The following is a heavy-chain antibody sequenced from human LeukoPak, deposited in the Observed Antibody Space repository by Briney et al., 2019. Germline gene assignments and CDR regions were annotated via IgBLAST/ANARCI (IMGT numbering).Heavy chain of an antibody. V-gene: IGHV1-69*02. D-gene: IGHD2-8*01. CDR1: GGTFSSYT. CDR2: IIPILGIA. CDR3: ARVGPHLLKDY. J-gene: IGHJ4*02. Sequence: ASVTVSCKASGGTFSSYTISWVRQAPGQGLEWMGRIIPILGIANYAQKFQGRVTITGDKSTSTAYMELSSLRSEDTAVYYCARVGPHLLKDYWGQGTLVTVSS.